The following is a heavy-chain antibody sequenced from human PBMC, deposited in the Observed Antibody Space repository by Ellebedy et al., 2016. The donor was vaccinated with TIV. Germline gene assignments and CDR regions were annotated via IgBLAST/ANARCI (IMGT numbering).Heavy chain of an antibody. V-gene: IGHV3-53*01. CDR3: AKDRHPRLPQSTVYFDF. Sequence: GESLKISCAASGLSVSSNYMSWVRQAPGKGLEWVSTIYSGGDTDYADSVKGRFTISRDNSKNTLYLQINSLRTEDTAVYYCAKDRHPRLPQSTVYFDFWGRGTLVTVSS. J-gene: IGHJ4*02. D-gene: IGHD4-17*01. CDR2: IYSGGDT. CDR1: GLSVSSNY.